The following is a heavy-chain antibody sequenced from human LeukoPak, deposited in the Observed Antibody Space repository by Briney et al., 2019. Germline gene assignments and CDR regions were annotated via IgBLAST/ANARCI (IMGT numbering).Heavy chain of an antibody. CDR2: IYPGDSDT. Sequence: GESLKISCKGSGYSFTSYWIGWVRPMPGKGLEWMGIIYPGDSDTRYSPSFQGQVTISADKSISTAYLQWSSLKASDTAMYYCARHGGRHCSSTSRYAGFDYWGQGTLVTVSS. J-gene: IGHJ4*02. D-gene: IGHD2-2*01. V-gene: IGHV5-51*01. CDR1: GYSFTSYW. CDR3: ARHGGRHCSSTSRYAGFDY.